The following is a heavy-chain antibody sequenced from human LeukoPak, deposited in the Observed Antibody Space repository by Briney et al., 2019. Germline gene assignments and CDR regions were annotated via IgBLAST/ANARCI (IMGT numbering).Heavy chain of an antibody. Sequence: PGGSLRLSCAASGFIVSSNYMSWVRQAPGKGLEWVSVIYSGGSTYYADSVKGRFTISRDNSKNTLYLQMNSLRVEDTAVYYCAKDGAVGGIYDYWGQGTLVTVSS. J-gene: IGHJ4*02. D-gene: IGHD6-19*01. CDR3: AKDGAVGGIYDY. CDR2: IYSGGST. CDR1: GFIVSSNY. V-gene: IGHV3-66*01.